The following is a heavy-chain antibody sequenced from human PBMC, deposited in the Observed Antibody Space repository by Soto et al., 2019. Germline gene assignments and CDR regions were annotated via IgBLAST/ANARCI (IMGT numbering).Heavy chain of an antibody. CDR1: GFTFSSYS. Sequence: GGSLRLSCAASGFTFSSYSMSWVRQAPGKGLEWVSSISSSSSYIYYADSVKGRFTISRDNAKNSLYLQMNSLRAEDTAVYYCARAVGGYDFGYYYYMDVWGKGTTVTVSS. D-gene: IGHD5-12*01. CDR3: ARAVGGYDFGYYYYMDV. J-gene: IGHJ6*03. CDR2: ISSSSSYI. V-gene: IGHV3-21*01.